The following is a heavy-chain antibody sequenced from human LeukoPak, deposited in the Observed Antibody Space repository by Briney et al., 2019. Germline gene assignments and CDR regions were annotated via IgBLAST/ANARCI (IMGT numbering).Heavy chain of an antibody. J-gene: IGHJ4*02. CDR1: GFTFSSYG. Sequence: QPGGSLRLSCAASGFTFSSYGMHWVRQAPGKGLEWVAVISYDGSNKYYADSVKGRFTISRDNSKNTLYLQMNSLRAEDTAVYYCAKASSWYRPDYWGQGTLVTVSS. V-gene: IGHV3-30*18. CDR3: AKASSWYRPDY. D-gene: IGHD6-13*01. CDR2: ISYDGSNK.